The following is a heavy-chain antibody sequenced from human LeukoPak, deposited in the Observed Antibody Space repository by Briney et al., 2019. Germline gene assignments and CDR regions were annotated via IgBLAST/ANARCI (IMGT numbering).Heavy chain of an antibody. Sequence: PSETLSLTCAVYGVSFSGYYWSWIRQPPGKGLEWIGEINHSGSTNYNPSLKSRVTISVDTSKDQFSLKLSSVTAADTAVYYCARGPWQWLVRGYYFDYWGQGTLVTVSS. J-gene: IGHJ4*02. CDR2: INHSGST. V-gene: IGHV4-34*01. CDR1: GVSFSGYY. CDR3: ARGPWQWLVRGYYFDY. D-gene: IGHD6-19*01.